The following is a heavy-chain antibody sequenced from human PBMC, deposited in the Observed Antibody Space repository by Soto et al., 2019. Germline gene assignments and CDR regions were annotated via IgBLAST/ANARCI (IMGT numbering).Heavy chain of an antibody. J-gene: IGHJ4*02. CDR1: GYTFTSYG. CDR2: ISAYNGNT. Sequence: ASVKVSCKASGYTFTSYGISWVRQAPGQGLEWMGWISAYNGNTNYAQKLQGRVTTTTDTSTSTAYMELRSLRSDDTAVYYCARETNTAMVFDYWGQGTLVTVSS. V-gene: IGHV1-18*01. CDR3: ARETNTAMVFDY. D-gene: IGHD5-18*01.